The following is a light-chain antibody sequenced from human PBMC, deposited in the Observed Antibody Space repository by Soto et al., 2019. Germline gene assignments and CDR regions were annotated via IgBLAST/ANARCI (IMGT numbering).Light chain of an antibody. V-gene: IGKV1-33*01. CDR3: QQYENLPT. J-gene: IGKJ5*01. Sequence: DIQITQSPSSLSASAGDRVTLTCQASQDISTYLNSYQQKPGKAPTLLIYDASNLEAGVPSRFRGSGSGPDFTFPISRLQPEDIATYYCQQYENLPTFGQGTRLEIK. CDR2: DAS. CDR1: QDISTY.